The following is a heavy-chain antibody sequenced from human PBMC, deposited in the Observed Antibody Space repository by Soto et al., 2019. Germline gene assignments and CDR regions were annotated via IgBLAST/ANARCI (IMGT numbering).Heavy chain of an antibody. V-gene: IGHV3-30*03. Sequence: GGSLRLSCAASGFTFSSYGMHWVRQAPGKGLEWVAVISYDGSNKYYADSVKGRFTISRDNSKNTLYLQMNSLRAEDTAVYYCATWYYDILTVDYWGQGTLVTVSS. CDR3: ATWYYDILTVDY. CDR2: ISYDGSNK. D-gene: IGHD3-9*01. J-gene: IGHJ4*02. CDR1: GFTFSSYG.